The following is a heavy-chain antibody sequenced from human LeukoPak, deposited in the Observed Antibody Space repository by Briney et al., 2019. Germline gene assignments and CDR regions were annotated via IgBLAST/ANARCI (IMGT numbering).Heavy chain of an antibody. CDR1: GYSISSGYY. CDR2: IYHSGST. D-gene: IGHD3-3*01. Sequence: SETLSLTCTASGYSISSGYYWGWIRQPPGKGLEWIGSIYHSGSTYYNPSLKSRVTISVDTSKNQFSLKLSSVTAADTAVYYCARDRSTIFGVVIKWGQGTLVTVSS. J-gene: IGHJ4*02. V-gene: IGHV4-38-2*02. CDR3: ARDRSTIFGVVIK.